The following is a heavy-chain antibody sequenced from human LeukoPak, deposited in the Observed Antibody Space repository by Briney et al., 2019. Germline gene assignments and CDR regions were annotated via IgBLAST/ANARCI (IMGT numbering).Heavy chain of an antibody. CDR2: INGNDGST. Sequence: ASVKVSCKASGYTFDNFYIHWVRQAPGRGPEWMGWINGNDGSTKYAQKFQGRVTMTRVTAISTVYMDLSGLRPDDTAIYYCARDEGSTYNQLDFWGQGTLVTVSS. J-gene: IGHJ4*02. CDR3: ARDEGSTYNQLDF. D-gene: IGHD1-14*01. CDR1: GYTFDNFY. V-gene: IGHV1-2*02.